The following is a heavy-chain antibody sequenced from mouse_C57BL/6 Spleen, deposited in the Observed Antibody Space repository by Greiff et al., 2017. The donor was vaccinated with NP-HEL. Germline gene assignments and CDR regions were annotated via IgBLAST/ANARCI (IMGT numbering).Heavy chain of an antibody. V-gene: IGHV1-53*01. CDR3: AWDFYDGYYVDY. Sequence: QVHVKQPGTELVKPGASVKLSCKASGYTFTSYWMHWVKQRPGQGLEWIGNINPSNGGTNYNEKFKSKATLTVDKSSSTAYMQLSSLTSEDSAVYYCAWDFYDGYYVDYWGQGTTLTVSS. D-gene: IGHD2-3*01. CDR2: INPSNGGT. CDR1: GYTFTSYW. J-gene: IGHJ2*01.